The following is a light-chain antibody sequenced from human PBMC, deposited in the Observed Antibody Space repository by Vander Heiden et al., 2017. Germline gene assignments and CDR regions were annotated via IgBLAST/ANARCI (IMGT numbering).Light chain of an antibody. CDR1: RDIGNY. CDR3: QKYNAAPQT. J-gene: IGKJ1*01. CDR2: AAS. V-gene: IGKV1-27*01. Sequence: DIQMSPAPSSLSASVGDRVTITCRASRDIGNYLAWYQQKPGKVPKVLMYAASTLQSGVPSRFSGSGSGTDFTLTISSLQPEDVATYYCQKYNAAPQTFGQGTKVEI.